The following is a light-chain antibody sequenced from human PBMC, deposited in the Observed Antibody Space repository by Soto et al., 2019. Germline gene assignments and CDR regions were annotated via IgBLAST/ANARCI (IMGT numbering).Light chain of an antibody. Sequence: DIQLTQSPSFLSASVGDRVTITCRASQGISSSLAWYQQKPGKAPKLLIYTASNLQSGVPSRFSGSGSGTEFTLASSGRQPKDFAPNFCQQRNEYTITFGRGTRLE. J-gene: IGKJ5*01. V-gene: IGKV1-9*01. CDR1: QGISSS. CDR3: QQRNEYTIT. CDR2: TAS.